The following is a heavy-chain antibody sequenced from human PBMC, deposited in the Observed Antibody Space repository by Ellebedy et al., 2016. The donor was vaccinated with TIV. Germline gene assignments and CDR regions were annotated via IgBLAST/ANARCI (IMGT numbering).Heavy chain of an antibody. CDR3: AKLTTVTLLTDS. Sequence: MPSETLSLTCTVSGGSISSSSHYLGWIRQPPGKGLEWIGCIHYRGSTYYNPSLTSRVTILVDTSQSQFSLRLRSVTAADTAVYYCAKLTTVTLLTDSWGQGTLVTVSS. CDR2: IHYRGST. V-gene: IGHV4-39*07. J-gene: IGHJ4*02. CDR1: GGSISSSSHY. D-gene: IGHD4-17*01.